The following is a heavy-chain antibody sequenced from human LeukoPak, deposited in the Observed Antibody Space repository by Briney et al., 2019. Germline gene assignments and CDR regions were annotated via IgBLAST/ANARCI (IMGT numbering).Heavy chain of an antibody. CDR2: IYYSGST. CDR1: GGSISSSSHY. Sequence: IPSETLSLTCTVSGGSISSSSHYWGWIRQTPGKGLEWIGYIYYSGSTNFNPSLKSRVTISVDTSKNQFSLKMSSVTAADTAVYFCARGGPPGYYYDYYMDVWGKGTTVTISS. CDR3: ARGGPPGYYYDYYMDV. V-gene: IGHV4-61*05. J-gene: IGHJ6*03.